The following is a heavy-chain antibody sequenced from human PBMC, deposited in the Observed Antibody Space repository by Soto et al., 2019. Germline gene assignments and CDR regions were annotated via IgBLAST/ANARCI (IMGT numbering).Heavy chain of an antibody. Sequence: SVKVSCKASGFTFSSPAVQWVRQARGQRLEWIGWIVVGSGNTNYAQKFQERVTITRDMSTSTAYMELSRLRSDDTAVYYCAAGEVLDYWGQGTQVTVSS. CDR2: IVVGSGNT. D-gene: IGHD1-26*01. CDR3: AAGEVLDY. J-gene: IGHJ4*02. CDR1: GFTFSSPA. V-gene: IGHV1-58*01.